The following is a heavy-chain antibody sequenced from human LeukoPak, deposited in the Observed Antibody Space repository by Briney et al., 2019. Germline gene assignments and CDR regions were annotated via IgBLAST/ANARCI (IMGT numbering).Heavy chain of an antibody. D-gene: IGHD6-13*01. CDR1: GFTFSSYG. V-gene: IGHV3-33*01. CDR2: IWYDGSNK. J-gene: IGHJ4*02. Sequence: GGSLRLSCAASGFTFSSYGMHWVRQAPGKGLEWVAVIWYDGSNKYYVDSVKGRFTISRDNSKKTLYLQMNSLRAKDTAVYYCARDVGGIALGYFDYWGQGTLVTVSS. CDR3: ARDVGGIALGYFDY.